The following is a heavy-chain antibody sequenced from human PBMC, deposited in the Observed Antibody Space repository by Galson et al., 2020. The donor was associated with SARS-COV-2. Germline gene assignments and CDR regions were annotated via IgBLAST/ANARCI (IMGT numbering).Heavy chain of an antibody. CDR1: GYTFADYD. CDR3: AKDRYDFWSGIFGVTPHYFDY. D-gene: IGHD3-3*01. CDR2: TNPKSGST. J-gene: IGHJ4*02. V-gene: IGHV1-2*02. Sequence: ASVKVSCTTSGYTFADYDIYWVRQAPVQWLEWMGWTNPKSGSTKYAQKFQDRNTMASDTSINTDYMELSRLKFDDTAVYYFAKDRYDFWSGIFGVTPHYFDYWGQGTLITVSA.